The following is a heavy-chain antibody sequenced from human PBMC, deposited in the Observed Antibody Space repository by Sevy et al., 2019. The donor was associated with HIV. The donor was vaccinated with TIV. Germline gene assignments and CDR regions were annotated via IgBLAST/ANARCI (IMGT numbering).Heavy chain of an antibody. Sequence: GGALRLSCAVSGFNFSNYSMDWVRQAPGKGLEWVSSISSSGSYIYYSDSLKGRITISRDNAKNSVYLQMNSLRAEDTAVYYCASQFDYWGQGTLVTVSS. J-gene: IGHJ4*02. CDR1: GFNFSNYS. V-gene: IGHV3-21*01. CDR3: ASQFDY. CDR2: ISSSGSYI.